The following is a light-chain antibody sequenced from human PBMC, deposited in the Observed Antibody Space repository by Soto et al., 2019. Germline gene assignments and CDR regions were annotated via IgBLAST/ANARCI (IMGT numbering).Light chain of an antibody. CDR1: TTDIRRYNY. V-gene: IGLV2-14*01. J-gene: IGLJ2*01. CDR2: EVS. Sequence: QSALTQPASVSGSPGRSITISCTGTTTDIRRYNYVSWYQHHPDKAPKLILYEVSNRPSGVSDRFSGSKSGTTASLTISGLQPEDEASYYCSSYTSSGTLVFGGGTKLTVL. CDR3: SSYTSSGTLV.